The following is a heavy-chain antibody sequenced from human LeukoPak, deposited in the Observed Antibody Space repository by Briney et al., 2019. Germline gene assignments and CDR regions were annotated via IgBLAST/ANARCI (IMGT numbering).Heavy chain of an antibody. CDR1: GYIFTNYD. CDR2: MNPSSGHT. J-gene: IGHJ6*02. Sequence: ASVKVSCKTSGYIFTNYDINWVRQAPGQGLEWMGWMNPSSGHTGFAQMFRDRVSMTRNTSMSTAYMELTSLTSEDTAVYYCARDYYESDFYGLDVWGQGITVTVSS. CDR3: ARDYYESDFYGLDV. V-gene: IGHV1-8*01. D-gene: IGHD3-22*01.